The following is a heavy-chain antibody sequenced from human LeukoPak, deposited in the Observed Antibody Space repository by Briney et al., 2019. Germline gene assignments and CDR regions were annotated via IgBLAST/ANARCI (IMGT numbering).Heavy chain of an antibody. CDR1: GLPLRIYS. J-gene: IGHJ4*02. CDR3: ARDRDWAFDY. Sequence: GGSLRLSCAASGLPLRIYSMNWVRQTPRKGLEWVSCIRSSDGAIAYADSVKGRFTISRDDAKNSLYLQMNSLRDEDTAVYYCARDRDWAFDYWGEGTLITVSS. V-gene: IGHV3-48*02. CDR2: IRSSDGAI. D-gene: IGHD3-9*01.